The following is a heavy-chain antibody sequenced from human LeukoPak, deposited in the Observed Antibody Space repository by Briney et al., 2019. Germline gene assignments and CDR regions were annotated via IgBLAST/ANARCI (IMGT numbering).Heavy chain of an antibody. CDR3: ARDKGYCGGDCYSPFDY. V-gene: IGHV1-69*13. D-gene: IGHD2-21*02. J-gene: IGHJ4*02. CDR2: IIPIFGTA. CDR1: GYTFTSYA. Sequence: ASVKVSCKASGYTFTSYAISWVRQAPGQGLEWMGGIIPIFGTANYAQKFQGRVTITADESTSTAYMELSSLRSEDTAVYYCARDKGYCGGDCYSPFDYWGQGTLVTVSS.